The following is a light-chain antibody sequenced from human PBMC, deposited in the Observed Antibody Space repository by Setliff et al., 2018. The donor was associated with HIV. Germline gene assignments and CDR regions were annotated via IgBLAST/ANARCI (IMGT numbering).Light chain of an antibody. Sequence: QSALTQPASVSGSPGQSITISCTGTNSDVGAYNYVSWYQQHPGKAPKLVIYEVSNRPSGVSNRFSGSKSGNTASLTISGLKAEDEADYYCSAYSTLFIYIFGTGTKVTVL. CDR1: NSDVGAYNY. CDR2: EVS. J-gene: IGLJ1*01. V-gene: IGLV2-14*01. CDR3: SAYSTLFIYI.